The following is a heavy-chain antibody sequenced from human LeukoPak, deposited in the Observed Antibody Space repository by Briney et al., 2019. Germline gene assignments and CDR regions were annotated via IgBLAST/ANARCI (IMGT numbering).Heavy chain of an antibody. V-gene: IGHV3-21*01. J-gene: IGHJ4*02. CDR1: GFTFSSYS. Sequence: GGSLRLSCAASGFTFSSYSMNWVRQAPGKGLEWVSSISSSSSYIYYADSVRGRFTISRDNAKNSLYLQMNSLRAEDTAVYYCARGPSGYHNTGGQGTLVTVSS. D-gene: IGHD5-12*01. CDR3: ARGPSGYHNT. CDR2: ISSSSSYI.